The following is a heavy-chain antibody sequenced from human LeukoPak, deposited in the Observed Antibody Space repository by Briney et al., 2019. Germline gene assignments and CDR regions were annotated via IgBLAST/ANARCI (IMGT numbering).Heavy chain of an antibody. D-gene: IGHD3-3*01. CDR1: GGSISSYY. Sequence: SETLSLTCTVSGGSISSYYWSWIRQPPGKGLEWIGYIYYSGSTNYNPSLKSRVTISVDTSKNQFSPKLSSVTAADTAVYYCARELRFLEWTFIDYWGQGTLVTVSS. V-gene: IGHV4-59*01. CDR3: ARELRFLEWTFIDY. J-gene: IGHJ4*02. CDR2: IYYSGST.